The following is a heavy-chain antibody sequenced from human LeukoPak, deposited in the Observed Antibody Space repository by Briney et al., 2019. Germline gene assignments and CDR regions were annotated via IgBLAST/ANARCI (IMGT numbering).Heavy chain of an antibody. CDR1: GFPFNAYN. D-gene: IGHD3-3*01. CDR2: IRNDETEI. J-gene: IGHJ4*02. V-gene: IGHV3-30*02. Sequence: GGSLRLSCAAPGFPFNAYNIHWIRQAPGRGLEWVSFIRNDETEIHHADFAKGRFTTSRDKSKNSLYLQMNSLRPDDTAVYYCARDRAQHYDFWSGLDYWGQGTLVTVSS. CDR3: ARDRAQHYDFWSGLDY.